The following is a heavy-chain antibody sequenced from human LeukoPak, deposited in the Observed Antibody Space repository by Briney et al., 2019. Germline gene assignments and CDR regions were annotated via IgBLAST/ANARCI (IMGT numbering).Heavy chain of an antibody. Sequence: PSETLSLTCAVYGGPFSGYYWSWIRQPPGKGLEWIGEINHSGSTNYNPSLKSRVTISVDTSKNQFSLKLSSVTAADTAVYYCARKWRYSHLRDYFDYWGQGPLVTVSS. CDR2: INHSGST. D-gene: IGHD5-18*01. CDR1: GGPFSGYY. CDR3: ARKWRYSHLRDYFDY. V-gene: IGHV4-34*01. J-gene: IGHJ4*02.